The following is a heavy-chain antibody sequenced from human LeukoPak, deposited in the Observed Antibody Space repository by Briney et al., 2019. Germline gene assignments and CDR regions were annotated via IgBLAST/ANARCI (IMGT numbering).Heavy chain of an antibody. D-gene: IGHD3-9*01. V-gene: IGHV3-43*02. CDR3: AKDKVLRYFDWSAFDY. CDR1: GFTFDDYA. CDR2: ISGDGGST. Sequence: AGSLRLSCAASGFTFDDYAMHWVRHATGKGLEWVSLISGDGGSTYYADSVKGRFTISRDNSKNSLYLQMNSLRTEDTALYYCAKDKVLRYFDWSAFDYWGQGTLVTVSS. J-gene: IGHJ4*02.